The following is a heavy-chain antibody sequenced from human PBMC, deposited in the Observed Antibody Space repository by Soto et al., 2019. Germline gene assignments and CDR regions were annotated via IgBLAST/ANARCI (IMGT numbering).Heavy chain of an antibody. V-gene: IGHV3-48*03. CDR2: ISSGGTTI. D-gene: IGHD1-1*01. Sequence: EVHLVESGGGLAQPGGSLRLSCAASGFTFYSFEMNWVRQAPGKGLEWISYISSGGTTIHYADSVRGRFTISRDNAKSSLFLQMNSLRAEDTAVYYCARPRGNADFYLYYWGQGVLVAPSS. J-gene: IGHJ4*02. CDR1: GFTFYSFE. CDR3: ARPRGNADFYLYY.